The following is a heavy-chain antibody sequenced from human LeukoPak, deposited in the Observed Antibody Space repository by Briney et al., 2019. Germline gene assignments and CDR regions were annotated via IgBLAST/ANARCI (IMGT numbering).Heavy chain of an antibody. V-gene: IGHV3-48*04. J-gene: IGHJ2*01. CDR3: ARSSRIAVADDWYFDL. Sequence: GGSLRLSCAASGFTFSSYNMNWVRQAPGKGLEWVSYISSSGSTIYYADSVKGRFTISRDNAKNSLYLQMNSLRAEDTAVYYCARSSRIAVADDWYFDLWGRGTLVTVSS. CDR1: GFTFSSYN. CDR2: ISSSGSTI. D-gene: IGHD6-19*01.